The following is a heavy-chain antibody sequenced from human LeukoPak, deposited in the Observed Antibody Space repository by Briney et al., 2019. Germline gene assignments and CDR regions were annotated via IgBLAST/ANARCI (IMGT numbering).Heavy chain of an antibody. D-gene: IGHD5-24*01. CDR2: ISSSGSSI. J-gene: IGHJ4*02. CDR1: GFTFSDYY. V-gene: IGHV3-11*01. Sequence: GGSLRLSCVASGFTFSDYYMTWIRQAPGKGLEWVSYISSSGSSIYYADSVKGRFTISRDNAKKSLYMQMNSLRAEDTAVYYCARDCRDGYNCGDYWGQGTLVTVSS. CDR3: ARDCRDGYNCGDY.